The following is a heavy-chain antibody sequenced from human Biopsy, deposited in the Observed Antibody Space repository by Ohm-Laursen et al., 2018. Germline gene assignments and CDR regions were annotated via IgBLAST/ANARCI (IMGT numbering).Heavy chain of an antibody. V-gene: IGHV1-8*01. CDR1: GYSFSTYD. CDR2: MIPSSGKT. D-gene: IGHD6-6*01. J-gene: IGHJ5*02. Sequence: ASVKVSRNASGYSFSTYDVNWVRQARGQGLEWMGWMIPSSGKTGYAQRFQGRVTLTMNTSISTAYMELSGLRSEDTAVYFCARGYSRRVSIFEASIYWFDTWGQGTLVTVSS. CDR3: ARGYSRRVSIFEASIYWFDT.